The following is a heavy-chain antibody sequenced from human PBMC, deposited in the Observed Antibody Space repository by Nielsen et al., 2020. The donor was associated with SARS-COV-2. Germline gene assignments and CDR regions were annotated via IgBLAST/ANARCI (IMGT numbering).Heavy chain of an antibody. V-gene: IGHV3-9*01. CDR3: AKDGHSSGWYGAPDY. D-gene: IGHD6-19*01. J-gene: IGHJ4*02. Sequence: SLKISCAASGFTFDDYAMHWVRQAPGKGLEWVSGISWNSGSIGYADSVKGRFTISRDNAKNSLSLQMNSLRAEDTALYYCAKDGHSSGWYGAPDYWGQGTLVTVSS. CDR2: ISWNSGSI. CDR1: GFTFDDYA.